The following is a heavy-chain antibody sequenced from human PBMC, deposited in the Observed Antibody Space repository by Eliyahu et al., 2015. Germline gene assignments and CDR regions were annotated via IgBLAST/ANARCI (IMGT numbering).Heavy chain of an antibody. CDR1: GGSINSVDYY. CDR2: VYYSGST. D-gene: IGHD3-22*01. J-gene: IGHJ4*02. CDR3: VTMKVVGEYYSAS. Sequence: QVQLQESGPGLVRPSQTLSLTCTVSGGSINSVDYYWSWVRQSPGKGLEWIGYVYYSGSTVYNPSLKSRVSLSIDIFNNEFSLTLTSVTAADTATYFCVTMKVVGEYYSASWGQGTLVTVSS. V-gene: IGHV4-30-4*01.